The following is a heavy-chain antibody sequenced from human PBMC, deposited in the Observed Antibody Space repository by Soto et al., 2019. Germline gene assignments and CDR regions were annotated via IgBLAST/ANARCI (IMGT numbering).Heavy chain of an antibody. J-gene: IGHJ5*02. V-gene: IGHV1-2*02. CDR1: GYTFTGYY. Sequence: ASVKVSCKASGYTFTGYYMHWVRQAPGQGLEWMGWINPNSGGTNYAQKFQGRVTMTRDTSISTAYMELSRLRSDDTAVYYCARDKAAARRKGSNWFDPWGQGTLVTVSS. CDR2: INPNSGGT. CDR3: ARDKAAARRKGSNWFDP. D-gene: IGHD6-6*01.